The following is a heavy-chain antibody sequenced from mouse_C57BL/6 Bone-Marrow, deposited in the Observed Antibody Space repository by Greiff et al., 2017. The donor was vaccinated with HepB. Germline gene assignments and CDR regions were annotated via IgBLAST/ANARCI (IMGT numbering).Heavy chain of an antibody. V-gene: IGHV5-12*01. D-gene: IGHD2-5*01. CDR1: GFTFSDYY. J-gene: IGHJ4*01. CDR3: ARQGSNHYYYAMDY. CDR2: ISNGGGST. Sequence: DVMLVESGGGLVQPGGSLKLSCAASGFTFSDYYMYWVRQTPEKRLEWVAYISNGGGSTYYPDTVKGRFTISRDNAKNTLYLQMSRLKSEDTAMYYCARQGSNHYYYAMDYWGQGTSVTVSS.